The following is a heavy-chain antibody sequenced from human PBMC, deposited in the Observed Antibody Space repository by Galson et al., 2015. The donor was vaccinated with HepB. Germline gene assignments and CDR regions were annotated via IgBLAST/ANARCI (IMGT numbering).Heavy chain of an antibody. J-gene: IGHJ4*02. V-gene: IGHV3-23*01. D-gene: IGHD3-10*01. CDR3: TRDSGWESAY. Sequence: SLRLSCAASGFIVDGSGMSWVRQAPGKGLEWVSGISASGGGTYYADSVEGRFTLSRDNSPNTVYLQMNSLRVDDSALYYCTRDSGWESAYWGQGTLVTVSS. CDR1: GFIVDGSG. CDR2: ISASGGGT.